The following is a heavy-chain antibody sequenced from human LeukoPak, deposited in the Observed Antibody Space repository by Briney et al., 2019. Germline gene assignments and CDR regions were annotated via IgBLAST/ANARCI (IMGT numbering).Heavy chain of an antibody. CDR1: GGSISSSSFY. J-gene: IGHJ5*02. CDR3: ARGYGSGNNWFDP. V-gene: IGHV4-39*01. D-gene: IGHD3-10*01. Sequence: PSETLSLTCTVSGGSISSSSFYWGWIRQPPGEGLEGIGSINYSGSTYYNPSLKSRVTISVDTSKNQFSLKLSSVTAADTAVYYCARGYGSGNNWFDPWGQGTLVTVSS. CDR2: INYSGST.